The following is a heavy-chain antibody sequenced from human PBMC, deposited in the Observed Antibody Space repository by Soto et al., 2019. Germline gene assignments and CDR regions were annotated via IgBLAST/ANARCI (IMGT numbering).Heavy chain of an antibody. CDR1: VFVFIDYA. CDR3: ARDESYDILTGYYTPQRFDY. CDR2: IKQDGSEK. D-gene: IGHD3-9*01. V-gene: IGHV3-7*01. Sequence: PWGSLSLSWIASVFVFIDYAMRWLRQAPGNWLEWLANIKQDGSEKYYVDSVKVRFTIARDNAKNSLYLQMNSLRAEDTAVYYCARDESYDILTGYYTPQRFDYWGQGSLVTVSS. J-gene: IGHJ4*02.